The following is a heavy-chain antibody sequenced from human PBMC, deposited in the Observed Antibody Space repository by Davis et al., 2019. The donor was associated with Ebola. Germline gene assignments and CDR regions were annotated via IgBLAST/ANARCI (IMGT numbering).Heavy chain of an antibody. CDR2: ISSSSSYI. Sequence: GESLKISCAASGFTFSSYSMNWVRQAPGKGLEWVSSISSSSSYIYYADSVKGRFTISRDNAKNSLYLQMNSLRAEDTAVYYCARSEDYYGMDVWGQGTTVSVSS. CDR1: GFTFSSYS. J-gene: IGHJ6*02. CDR3: ARSEDYYGMDV. V-gene: IGHV3-21*01.